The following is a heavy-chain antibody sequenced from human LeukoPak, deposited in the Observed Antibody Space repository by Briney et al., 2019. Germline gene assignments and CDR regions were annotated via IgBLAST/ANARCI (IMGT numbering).Heavy chain of an antibody. J-gene: IGHJ6*02. CDR2: ISSSSSTI. D-gene: IGHD4-17*01. V-gene: IGHV3-48*02. CDR1: GFTFSSYS. CDR3: ATTVTTFGGMDV. Sequence: PGGSLRLSCAASGFTFSSYSMNWVRQAPGKGLEWVSYISSSSSTIYYADSVKGRFTISRDNAKNSLYLQMNSLRDEDTAVYYCATTVTTFGGMDVWGRGTTVTVSS.